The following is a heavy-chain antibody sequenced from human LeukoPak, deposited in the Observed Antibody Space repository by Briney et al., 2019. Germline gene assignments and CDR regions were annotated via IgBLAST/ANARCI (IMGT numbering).Heavy chain of an antibody. V-gene: IGHV3-7*01. D-gene: IGHD6-6*01. Sequence: TGGSLRLSCAASGFTFSTYWMSWVRQAPGKGLEWVANIKQDGSQKQYVDSVKGRFTISRDYAKNSLYLQMNSLRAEDTAVYYCARDGSSSLSSSAPPPTGFDYWGQGTLVTVSS. CDR1: GFTFSTYW. J-gene: IGHJ4*02. CDR2: IKQDGSQK. CDR3: ARDGSSSLSSSAPPPTGFDY.